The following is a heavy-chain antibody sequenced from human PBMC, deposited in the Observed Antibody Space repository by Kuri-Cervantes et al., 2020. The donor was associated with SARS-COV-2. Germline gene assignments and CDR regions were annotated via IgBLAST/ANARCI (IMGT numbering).Heavy chain of an antibody. CDR2: INPTVGDT. V-gene: IGHV1-46*01. CDR3: ARSPGDGDYDPFDY. CDR1: GYTFTSFY. D-gene: IGHD4-17*01. J-gene: IGHJ4*02. Sequence: ASVKVSCKASGYTFTSFYLHWVRQAPGQGLEWMGIINPTVGDTTYAQKFQGRVTMTRDTSTSTVYMELSSLRYEDTAVYYCARSPGDGDYDPFDYWGQGTLVTVSS.